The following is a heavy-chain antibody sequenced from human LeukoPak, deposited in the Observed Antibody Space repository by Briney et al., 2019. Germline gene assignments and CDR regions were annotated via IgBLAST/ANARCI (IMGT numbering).Heavy chain of an antibody. V-gene: IGHV4-59*08. CDR3: ARQVAAVGYYFDY. CDR1: GDSISSYY. J-gene: IGHJ4*02. CDR2: IYYSGST. D-gene: IGHD6-13*01. Sequence: SGTLSLTCTVSGDSISSYYWSWIRQPPGKGLECIGYIYYSGSTNYNPSLKSRVTISVDTSKNQFSLKLRSVTAADTAVYYCARQVAAVGYYFDYWGQGTLVTVSS.